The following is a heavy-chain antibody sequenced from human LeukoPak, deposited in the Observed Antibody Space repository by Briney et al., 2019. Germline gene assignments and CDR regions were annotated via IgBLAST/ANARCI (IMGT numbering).Heavy chain of an antibody. V-gene: IGHV4-59*01. Sequence: PSETLSLTCTVSGGSISSYYWSWIRQPPGKGLEWLGYIYYSGSTNYNPSLKSRVTISVDTSKNQFSLKLSSVTAADTAVYYCARTPYYDILTGFPNNWFDPWGQGTLVTVSS. CDR1: GGSISSYY. CDR2: IYYSGST. J-gene: IGHJ5*02. CDR3: ARTPYYDILTGFPNNWFDP. D-gene: IGHD3-9*01.